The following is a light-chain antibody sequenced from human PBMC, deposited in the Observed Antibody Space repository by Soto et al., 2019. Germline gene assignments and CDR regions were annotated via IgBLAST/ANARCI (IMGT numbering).Light chain of an antibody. CDR1: QGISSY. J-gene: IGKJ1*01. Sequence: AIRMTQSPSSLSASTGDRVTITCRASQGISSYLAWYQQKPGKAPELLIYAASTLQSGVPSRFSGSGSGTDFTLTISSLQPEDSASYYCQQSYSGLVAFGQGTKVDIK. CDR3: QQSYSGLVA. V-gene: IGKV1-8*01. CDR2: AAS.